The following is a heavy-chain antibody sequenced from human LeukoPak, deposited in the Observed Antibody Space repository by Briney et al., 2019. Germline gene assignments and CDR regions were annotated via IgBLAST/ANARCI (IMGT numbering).Heavy chain of an antibody. CDR2: MYLDGRT. J-gene: IGHJ4*02. CDR1: GGSFSGYY. D-gene: IGHD6-19*01. Sequence: SETLSLTCAVYGGSFSGYYWSWIRQPPGKGLEWVGEMYLDGRTNFHPSVRGRVTIFIDKPKNQLSLQLTSVTAADTAVYYCAGLEGRYSTDWFYFFDYWGQGALVTVSS. CDR3: AGLEGRYSTDWFYFFDY. V-gene: IGHV4-34*01.